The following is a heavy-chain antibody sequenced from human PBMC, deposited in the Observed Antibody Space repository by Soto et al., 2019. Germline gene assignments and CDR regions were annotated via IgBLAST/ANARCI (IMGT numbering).Heavy chain of an antibody. Sequence: PSETLSLTCTVSGGSISSYYWSWIRQPPGKGLEWIGYIYYSGSTNYNPSLKSRVTISVDTSKNQFSLKLSSVTAADTAVYYCARDSAKFPNWNYFNGWYYYGMDVWGQGTTVTVSS. CDR3: ARDSAKFPNWNYFNGWYYYGMDV. J-gene: IGHJ6*02. CDR1: GGSISSYY. V-gene: IGHV4-59*01. D-gene: IGHD1-7*01. CDR2: IYYSGST.